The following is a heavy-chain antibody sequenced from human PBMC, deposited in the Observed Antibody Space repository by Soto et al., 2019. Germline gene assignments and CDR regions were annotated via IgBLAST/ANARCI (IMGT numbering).Heavy chain of an antibody. CDR2: IIPSFGTA. J-gene: IGHJ4*02. V-gene: IGHV1-69*06. Sequence: QVQLVQSGAEVKKPGSSVKVSCKASGGTFSSYAISWVRQAPGQGLEWMGGIIPSFGTANYAQKVQGRVTITADKSTSRAYMEQISLRSKNTAVYYCARYLRWLVPYYFDYWGEGTTITVSS. CDR1: GGTFSSYA. D-gene: IGHD6-19*01. CDR3: ARYLRWLVPYYFDY.